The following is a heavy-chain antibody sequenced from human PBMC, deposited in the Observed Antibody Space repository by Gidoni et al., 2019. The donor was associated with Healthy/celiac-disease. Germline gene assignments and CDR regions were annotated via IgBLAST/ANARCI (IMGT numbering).Heavy chain of an antibody. V-gene: IGHV3-7*03. Sequence: EVQLVESGGGLVQPGGSLRLSCAASGFTFSSYWMSWVRQAPGKGLEWVANIKQDGSEKYYVDSVKGRFTISRDNAKNSLYLQMNSLRAEDTAVYYCVSETADDPGGSGSYYSGGWFDPWGQGTLVTVSS. D-gene: IGHD3-10*01. J-gene: IGHJ5*02. CDR3: VSETADDPGGSGSYYSGGWFDP. CDR1: GFTFSSYW. CDR2: IKQDGSEK.